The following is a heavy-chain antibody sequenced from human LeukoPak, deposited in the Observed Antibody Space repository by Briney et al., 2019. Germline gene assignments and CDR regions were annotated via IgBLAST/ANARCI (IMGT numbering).Heavy chain of an antibody. Sequence: SETLSLTCTVSGGSISSYYWSWIRQPPGKGLEWIGYIYYSGSTNFNPSLKSRVTISVDTSKNQFSLKLSSVTAADTAVYYCARSRDGYNYYFDYWGQGTLVTVSS. CDR3: ARSRDGYNYYFDY. CDR1: GGSISSYY. V-gene: IGHV4-59*08. J-gene: IGHJ4*02. CDR2: IYYSGST. D-gene: IGHD5-24*01.